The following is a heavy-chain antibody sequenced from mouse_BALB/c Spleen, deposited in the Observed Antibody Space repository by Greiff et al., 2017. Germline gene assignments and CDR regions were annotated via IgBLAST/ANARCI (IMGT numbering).Heavy chain of an antibody. CDR3: ARHEAYYDYLDY. CDR1: GFTFSDYY. CDR2: ISDGGSYT. Sequence: EVMLVESGGGLVKPGGSLKLSCAASGFTFSDYYMYWVRQTPEKRLEWVATISDGGSYTYYPDSVKGRFTISRDNAKNNLYLQMSSLKSEDTAMYYCARHEAYYDYLDYWGQGTSVTVSS. D-gene: IGHD2-4*01. V-gene: IGHV5-4*02. J-gene: IGHJ4*01.